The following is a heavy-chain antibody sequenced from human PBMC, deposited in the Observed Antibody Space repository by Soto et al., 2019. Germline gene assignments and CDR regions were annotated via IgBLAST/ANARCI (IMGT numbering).Heavy chain of an antibody. CDR3: ARDEAVEWLRGGKVDY. CDR1: GFTFSSYS. CDR2: ISSSSSYI. J-gene: IGHJ4*02. D-gene: IGHD3-10*01. V-gene: IGHV3-21*01. Sequence: PGGSLRLSCAASGFTFSSYSMNWVRQAPGKGLEWVSSISSSSSYIYYADSVKGRFTISRDNAKNSLYLQMNSLRAEDTAVYYCARDEAVEWLRGGKVDYWGQGTLVTVSS.